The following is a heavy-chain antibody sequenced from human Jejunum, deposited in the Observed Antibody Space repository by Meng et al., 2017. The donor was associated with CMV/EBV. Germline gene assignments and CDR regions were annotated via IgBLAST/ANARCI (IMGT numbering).Heavy chain of an antibody. V-gene: IGHV1-2*02. Sequence: ASVKVSYKASGYTFTGYYIHWVRQAPGQGLEWMGWINPKSGGTKYAQKFQGRVTMTRDTSISTAYMELSRLRSDDTAMYYCAREEEEPDNWFDPWGQGILVTVSS. CDR3: AREEEEPDNWFDP. J-gene: IGHJ5*02. D-gene: IGHD1-14*01. CDR2: INPKSGGT. CDR1: GYTFTGYY.